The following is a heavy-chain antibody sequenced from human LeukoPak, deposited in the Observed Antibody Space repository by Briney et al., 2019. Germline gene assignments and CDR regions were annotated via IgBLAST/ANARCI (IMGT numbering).Heavy chain of an antibody. CDR1: GFTFSSYS. J-gene: IGHJ4*02. D-gene: IGHD3-22*01. V-gene: IGHV3-21*01. CDR2: ISSSSSYI. CDR3: ASGEGDFYYDSSGYYS. Sequence: GGSLRLSCAASGFTFSSYSMNWVRQAPGKGLEWVSSISSSSSYIYYADSVKGRFTISRDNAKNSLYLQMNSLRAEDTAVCYCASGEGDFYYDSSGYYSWGQGTLVTVSS.